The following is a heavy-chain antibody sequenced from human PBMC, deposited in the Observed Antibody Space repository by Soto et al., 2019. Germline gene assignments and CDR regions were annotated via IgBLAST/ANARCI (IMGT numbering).Heavy chain of an antibody. CDR3: VKATIFDPAAPRNFDH. CDR2: IRSTGGTT. J-gene: IGHJ4*02. V-gene: IGHV3-64D*06. D-gene: IGHD3-3*01. Sequence: EVLLVESGGGSVQPGGSLRLSCSASGFNFNAYAMQWVRQAPGKGLEYICAIRSTGGTTYYADSVKDRFTISRDNSKKMLYLQMSSLRPDDTAVYYCVKATIFDPAAPRNFDHWGQGTLVTVSS. CDR1: GFNFNAYA.